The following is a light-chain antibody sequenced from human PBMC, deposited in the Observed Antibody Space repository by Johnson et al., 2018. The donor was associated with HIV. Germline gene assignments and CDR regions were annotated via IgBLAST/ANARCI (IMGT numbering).Light chain of an antibody. CDR2: ENN. CDR1: SSNIGSNY. J-gene: IGLJ1*01. V-gene: IGLV1-51*02. CDR3: GTWDSSLSAGV. Sequence: QSVLTQPPSVSAAPGQKVTISCSGSSSNIGSNYVSWYQQLPGTAPKVLIYENNKRPSGITDRFSGSKSGASATLGITGLQTGDEADYYCGTWDSSLSAGVFGTGTTVTVL.